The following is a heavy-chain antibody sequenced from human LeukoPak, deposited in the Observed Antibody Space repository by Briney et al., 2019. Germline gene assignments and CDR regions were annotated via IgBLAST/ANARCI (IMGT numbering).Heavy chain of an antibody. J-gene: IGHJ4*02. V-gene: IGHV1-2*02. CDR1: VYTFSDYY. CDR2: INPNSGGT. D-gene: IGHD5-12*01. Sequence: GSSVNVSCKASVYTFSDYYINWVRQAPGQGLEWMGWINPNSGGTHYAQKFHGRVTMTRATSISTAYIEMSWLNTDDTAMYTCARVAGLKDSGYGPTGYWGQGTLVTVSS. CDR3: ARVAGLKDSGYGPTGY.